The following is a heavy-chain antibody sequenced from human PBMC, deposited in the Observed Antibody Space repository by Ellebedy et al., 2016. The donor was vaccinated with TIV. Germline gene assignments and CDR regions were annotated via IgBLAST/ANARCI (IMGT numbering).Heavy chain of an antibody. Sequence: GRFTISRDNAKNSLSLQMNSLRAEDTAVYYCAREAINYGTNSYYFDYWGQGTLVAVSS. D-gene: IGHD2-8*01. CDR3: AREAINYGTNSYYFDY. V-gene: IGHV3-11*06. J-gene: IGHJ4*02.